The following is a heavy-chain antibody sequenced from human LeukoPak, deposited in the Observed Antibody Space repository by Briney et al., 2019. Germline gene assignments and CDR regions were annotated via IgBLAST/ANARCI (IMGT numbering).Heavy chain of an antibody. V-gene: IGHV4-59*01. D-gene: IGHD3-22*01. CDR2: IYYSGST. CDR1: GGSISSYY. J-gene: IGHJ6*03. CDR3: ARSGYYYDSSGYYVIYYYYMDV. Sequence: SETLSLTCTVSGGSISSYYWSWIRQPPGKGLEWIGYIYYSGSTNYNPSLKSRVTISVDTSKNQSSLKLSSVTAADTAVYYCARSGYYYDSSGYYVIYYYYMDVWGKGTTVTISS.